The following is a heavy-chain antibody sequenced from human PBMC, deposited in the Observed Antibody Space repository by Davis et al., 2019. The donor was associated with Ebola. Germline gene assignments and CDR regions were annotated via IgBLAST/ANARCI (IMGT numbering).Heavy chain of an antibody. V-gene: IGHV3-23*01. J-gene: IGHJ4*01. CDR1: GFTFSSYW. D-gene: IGHD1-26*01. CDR3: AKRLKSTSDRYLSPFDS. Sequence: PGGSLRLSCAASGFTFSSYWMSWVRQAPGKGLEWVSGLTGSGSGPFYADSVKGRFTVSRDNPRNTLYLQMNSLRVEDTAIYYCAKRLKSTSDRYLSPFDSWGQGTLVTVSS. CDR2: LTGSGSGP.